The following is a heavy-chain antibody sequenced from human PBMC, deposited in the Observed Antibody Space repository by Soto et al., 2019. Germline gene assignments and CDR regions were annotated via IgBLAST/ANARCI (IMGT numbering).Heavy chain of an antibody. D-gene: IGHD3-10*01. CDR2: ISWNSGSI. CDR1: GFTFDDYA. CDR3: ARVRGSGSYYNPYYYYGMDV. Sequence: PGGSLRLSCAASGFTFDDYAMHWVRQAPGKGLEWVSGISWNSGSIGYADSVKGRFTISRDNAKNSLYLQMNSLRAEDTAVYYCARVRGSGSYYNPYYYYGMDVWGQGTTVTVSS. V-gene: IGHV3-9*01. J-gene: IGHJ6*02.